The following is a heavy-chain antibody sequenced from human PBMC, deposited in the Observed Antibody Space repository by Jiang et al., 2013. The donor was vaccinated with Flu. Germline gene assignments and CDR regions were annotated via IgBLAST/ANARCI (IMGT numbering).Heavy chain of an antibody. V-gene: IGHV1-24*01. CDR2: FDPEDGET. Sequence: SVKVSCKVSGYTLTELSMHWVRQAPGKGLEWMGGFDPEDGETIYAQKFQGRVTMTEDTSTDTAYMELSSLRSEDTAVYYCATDGRPAPGGWLQQTYWGQGTLVTVSS. CDR3: ATDGRPAPGGWLQQTY. D-gene: IGHD5-24*01. J-gene: IGHJ4*02. CDR1: GYTLTELS.